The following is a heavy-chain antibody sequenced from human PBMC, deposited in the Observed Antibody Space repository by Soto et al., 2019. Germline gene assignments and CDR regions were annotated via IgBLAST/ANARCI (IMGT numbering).Heavy chain of an antibody. J-gene: IGHJ6*03. D-gene: IGHD3-3*01. CDR1: GGSFSGYY. CDR2: INHSGST. CDR3: ARVGFLEWLGLRSYYYYMDV. Sequence: SETLSLTCAVYGGSFSGYYWSWIRQPPGKGLEWIGEINHSGSTNYNPSLKSRVTISVDTSKNQFSLKLSSVTAADTAVYYCARVGFLEWLGLRSYYYYMDVWGKGTTVTVSS. V-gene: IGHV4-34*01.